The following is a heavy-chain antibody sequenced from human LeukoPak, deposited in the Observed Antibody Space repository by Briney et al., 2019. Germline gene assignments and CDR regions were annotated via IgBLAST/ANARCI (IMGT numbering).Heavy chain of an antibody. Sequence: PGRSLRLSCAASGFTFSSYAMHWVRQAPGKGLEWVAVISYDGSNKYYADSVKGRFTISRDNSKNTLYLQMNSLRAEDTAVYYCARDFHFDYWGQGTLVTVSS. J-gene: IGHJ4*02. CDR3: ARDFHFDY. CDR1: GFTFSSYA. V-gene: IGHV3-30*01. CDR2: ISYDGSNK.